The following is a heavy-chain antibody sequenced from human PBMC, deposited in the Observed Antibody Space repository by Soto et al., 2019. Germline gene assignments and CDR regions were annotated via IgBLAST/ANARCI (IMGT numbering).Heavy chain of an antibody. Sequence: SETLSLTCAVSGYSISSSNWWGWIRQPPGKGQKWIGYIYYSGTTYYNPSLKSRVTMSVDTSKNQFSLKLTSVTAVDMAVYYCARREIQGPIDYWGQGTLVTVSS. V-gene: IGHV4-28*01. J-gene: IGHJ4*02. CDR2: IYYSGTT. CDR1: GYSISSSNW. D-gene: IGHD1-26*01. CDR3: ARREIQGPIDY.